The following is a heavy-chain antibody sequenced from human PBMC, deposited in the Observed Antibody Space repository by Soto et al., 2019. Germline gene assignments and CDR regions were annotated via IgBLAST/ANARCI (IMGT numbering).Heavy chain of an antibody. V-gene: IGHV4-59*01. CDR1: GGSISSYY. J-gene: IGHJ4*02. D-gene: IGHD5-12*01. CDR2: IYYSGST. Sequence: SETLSLTCTVSGGSISSYYWSWIRQPPGKGLEWIGYIYYSGSTNYNPSLKSRVTISVDTSKNQFSLKLSSVTAADTAVYYCARVFGYSGYDSTSYFDYWGQGTRVTVSS. CDR3: ARVFGYSGYDSTSYFDY.